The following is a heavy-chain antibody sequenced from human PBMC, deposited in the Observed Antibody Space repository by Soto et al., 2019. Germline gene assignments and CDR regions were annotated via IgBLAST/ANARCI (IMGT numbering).Heavy chain of an antibody. J-gene: IGHJ5*01. CDR2: TYYRSKWYN. D-gene: IGHD1-26*01. Sequence: PSQTLSLTCAISGDSVSSSSVTWNWIRQSPSRGLEWLGRTYYRSKWYNDYAESVKSRITINPDTSKNQFSLHLNSVTPEDTAVYYCVRLIGNSWLDCWGQRTLVTVSS. CDR1: GDSVSSSSVT. CDR3: VRLIGNSWLDC. V-gene: IGHV6-1*01.